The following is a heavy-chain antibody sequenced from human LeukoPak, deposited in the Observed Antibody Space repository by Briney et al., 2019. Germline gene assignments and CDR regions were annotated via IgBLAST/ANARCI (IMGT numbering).Heavy chain of an antibody. V-gene: IGHV1-2*02. J-gene: IGHJ6*03. CDR3: ARGYSSSWSRKGKYYYYMDV. Sequence: ASVKVSCKASGYTFTSYYMHWVRQAPGQGLEWMGWINPNTGGTNYAQKFQGRVTMTRDTSISTAYMELCRLRSDDTAVYYCARGYSSSWSRKGKYYYYMDVWGKGTTVTVSS. CDR2: INPNTGGT. D-gene: IGHD6-13*01. CDR1: GYTFTSYY.